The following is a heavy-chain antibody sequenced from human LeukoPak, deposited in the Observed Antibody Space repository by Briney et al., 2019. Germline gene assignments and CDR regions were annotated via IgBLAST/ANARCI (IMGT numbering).Heavy chain of an antibody. Sequence: PSETLSLTCAVYGGSFSGYYWSWIRQPPGKGLEWIGEINHSGSTNYNPSLKSRVTMSVDTSKNQFSLKLSSVTAADTAVYYCARDRRIQLWLSAFDIWGQGTMVTVSS. CDR3: ARDRRIQLWLSAFDI. CDR2: INHSGST. D-gene: IGHD5-18*01. J-gene: IGHJ3*02. CDR1: GGSFSGYY. V-gene: IGHV4-34*01.